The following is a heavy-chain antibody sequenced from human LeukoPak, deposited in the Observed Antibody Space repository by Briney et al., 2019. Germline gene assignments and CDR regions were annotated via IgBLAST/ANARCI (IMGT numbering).Heavy chain of an antibody. J-gene: IGHJ4*02. CDR2: ISSDGTMT. V-gene: IGHV3-74*01. CDR3: ASQIPTATFDS. Sequence: PGGSLRLSCAASGFTFRNYWMHWVRQAPGKGLVWVSRISSDGTMTNYADSVKGRFTISRDNGKNTLYLQMNRLRDEDTAVYFCASQIPTATFDSWGEGTLVTVSS. D-gene: IGHD5-18*01. CDR1: GFTFRNYW.